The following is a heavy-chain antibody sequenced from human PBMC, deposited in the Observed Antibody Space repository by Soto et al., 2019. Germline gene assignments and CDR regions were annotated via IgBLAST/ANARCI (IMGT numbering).Heavy chain of an antibody. CDR2: ISSSSSTI. V-gene: IGHV3-48*01. CDR1: GFTFSSYS. D-gene: IGHD2-15*01. J-gene: IGHJ4*02. CDR3: ARVTRMVVAATPYYFDY. Sequence: PGGSLRLSCAASGFTFSSYSMNWVRQAPGKGLEWVSYISSSSSTIYYADSVKGRFTISRDNAKNSLYLQMNSLRAEDTAVYYCARVTRMVVAATPYYFDYWGQGTLVTVSS.